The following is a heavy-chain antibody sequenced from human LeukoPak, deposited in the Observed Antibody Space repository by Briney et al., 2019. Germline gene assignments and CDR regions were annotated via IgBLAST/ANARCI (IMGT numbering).Heavy chain of an antibody. CDR2: IFTDGST. V-gene: IGHV4-4*07. CDR1: GGSISSYY. D-gene: IGHD1-20*01. Sequence: PSASLSPACTVAGGSISSYYWGWVRLHAREGLEWLGRIFTDGSTNYNPSLKSRVTMSVDTSKNQFSLKLSSVTAADTAVYYCARGGRAITGTPNYYYYNMDVWGKGTTVTVSS. J-gene: IGHJ6*03. CDR3: ARGGRAITGTPNYYYYNMDV.